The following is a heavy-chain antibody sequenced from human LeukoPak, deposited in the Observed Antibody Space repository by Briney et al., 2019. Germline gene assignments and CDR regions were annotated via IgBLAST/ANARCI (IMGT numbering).Heavy chain of an antibody. D-gene: IGHD3-10*01. CDR3: ANNDKRYYGSGSYYVDY. CDR1: GFTFSSYA. Sequence: GGSLRLSCAASGFTFSSYAMSWVRQAPGKGLEWVSAISGSGGSTYYADSVKGRFTISRDNSKNTLYLQMNSLRAEDTAVYYCANNDKRYYGSGSYYVDYWGQGTLVTVSS. J-gene: IGHJ4*02. V-gene: IGHV3-23*01. CDR2: ISGSGGST.